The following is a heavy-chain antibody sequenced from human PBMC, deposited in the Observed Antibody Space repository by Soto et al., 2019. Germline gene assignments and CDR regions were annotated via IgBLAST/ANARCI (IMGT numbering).Heavy chain of an antibody. Sequence: SETLSLTCAVYGGSFSGYYWSWIRQPPGKGLEWIGEINHSGSTNYNPSLKSRVTISVDTSKNQFSLKLSSETAADTAVYYCARGLLVVVPAALQTQRYNRFDPWGQGTLVTVSS. D-gene: IGHD2-2*01. CDR2: INHSGST. CDR3: ARGLLVVVPAALQTQRYNRFDP. J-gene: IGHJ5*02. V-gene: IGHV4-34*01. CDR1: GGSFSGYY.